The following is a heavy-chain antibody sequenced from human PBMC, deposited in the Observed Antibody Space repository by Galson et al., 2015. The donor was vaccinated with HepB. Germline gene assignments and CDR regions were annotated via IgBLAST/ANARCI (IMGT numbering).Heavy chain of an antibody. Sequence: SLRLSCAASGFTFSNAWMNWVRQAPGKGLEWVGRIKSKTDGGTTDYAAPVKGRFTISRDDSKNTLYLQMNSLKTEDTAVYYCTTDVSIVVVPAAIRGGDYWGQGTLVTVSS. J-gene: IGHJ4*02. CDR3: TTDVSIVVVPAAIRGGDY. V-gene: IGHV3-15*07. CDR1: GFTFSNAW. D-gene: IGHD2-2*02. CDR2: IKSKTDGGTT.